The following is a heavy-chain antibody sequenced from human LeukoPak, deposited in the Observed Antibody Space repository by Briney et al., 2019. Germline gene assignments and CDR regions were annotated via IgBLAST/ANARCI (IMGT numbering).Heavy chain of an antibody. V-gene: IGHV3-21*01. CDR1: GFTFSSYS. CDR3: AREHCSGGTCHWYFDL. Sequence: GGSLRLSCAASGFTFSSYSMNWVRQAPGKGLEWVSSISSSSSYIYYADSVKGRFTISRDNAKNSLYLQMNSLRAEDTAVYYCAREHCSGGTCHWYFDLWGRGTLVTVSS. CDR2: ISSSSSYI. D-gene: IGHD2-15*01. J-gene: IGHJ2*01.